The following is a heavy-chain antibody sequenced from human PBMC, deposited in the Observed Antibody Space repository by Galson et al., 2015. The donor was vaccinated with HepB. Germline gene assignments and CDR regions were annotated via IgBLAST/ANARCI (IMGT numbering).Heavy chain of an antibody. CDR3: AKSSSPSIFPYYFDY. V-gene: IGHV3-30-3*02. Sequence: SLRLSCAASGFTFSSYAMHWVRQAPGKGLEWVAVISYDGSNKYYADSVKGRFTISRDNSKNTLYLQMNSLRAEDTAVYYCAKSSSPSIFPYYFDYWGQGTLVTVSS. J-gene: IGHJ4*02. D-gene: IGHD6-6*01. CDR2: ISYDGSNK. CDR1: GFTFSSYA.